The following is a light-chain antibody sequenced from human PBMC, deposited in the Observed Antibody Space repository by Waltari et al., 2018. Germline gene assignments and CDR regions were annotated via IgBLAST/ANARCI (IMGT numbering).Light chain of an antibody. V-gene: IGLV2-14*01. CDR1: SSDVGGYKY. CDR2: EVS. Sequence: QSALTQPASVSGSPGQSITISCTGTSSDVGGYKYVSWSQQHPGKAPKLMIYEVSNRPSRISSRFSGSKSGNMASLTISGLQAEDEADYYCSSYASSSTLWVFGGGTKLTVL. CDR3: SSYASSSTLWV. J-gene: IGLJ3*02.